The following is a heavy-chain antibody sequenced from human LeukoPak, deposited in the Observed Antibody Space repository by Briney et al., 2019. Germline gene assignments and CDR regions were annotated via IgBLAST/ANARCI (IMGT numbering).Heavy chain of an antibody. Sequence: ASVKVSCKASGYTFTSYGISWVRQAPGQGLEWVGWISAYNGNTNYAQKLQGRVTMTTDTSTSTAYMELTSLRSDDTAVYYCARDGIIAVAGTDYYYGMDVWGQGTTVTVSS. V-gene: IGHV1-18*01. D-gene: IGHD6-19*01. CDR1: GYTFTSYG. CDR3: ARDGIIAVAGTDYYYGMDV. J-gene: IGHJ6*02. CDR2: ISAYNGNT.